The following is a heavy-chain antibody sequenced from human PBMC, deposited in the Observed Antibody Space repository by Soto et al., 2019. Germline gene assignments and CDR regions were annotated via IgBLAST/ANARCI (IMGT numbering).Heavy chain of an antibody. CDR3: AKDDLSYRYYYYGMDV. Sequence: QVQLVESGGGVVQPGRSLRLSCAASGFSFSNYGMHWVRQAPGKGPEWVAVISYEGSNKYYADSVKGRFTISRDNSKNTLYLQMNSLRAEDTAVYYCAKDDLSYRYYYYGMDVWGQGTTVTVSS. CDR2: ISYEGSNK. CDR1: GFSFSNYG. J-gene: IGHJ6*02. V-gene: IGHV3-30*18.